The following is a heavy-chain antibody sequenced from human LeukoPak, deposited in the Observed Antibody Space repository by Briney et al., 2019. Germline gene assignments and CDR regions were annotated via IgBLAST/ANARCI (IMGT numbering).Heavy chain of an antibody. CDR3: AAAGEGRSTSCYGLECGDEYSSSSGLVY. CDR1: GFTFDDYA. CDR2: ISWNSGSI. D-gene: IGHD6-6*01. Sequence: GRSLRLSCAASGFTFDDYAMHWVRQAPGKGLEWVSGISWNSGSIGYADSVKGRFTISRDNAKNSLYLQMNSLRAEDTAVYYCAAAGEGRSTSCYGLECGDEYSSSSGLVYWGQGTLVTVSS. V-gene: IGHV3-9*01. J-gene: IGHJ4*02.